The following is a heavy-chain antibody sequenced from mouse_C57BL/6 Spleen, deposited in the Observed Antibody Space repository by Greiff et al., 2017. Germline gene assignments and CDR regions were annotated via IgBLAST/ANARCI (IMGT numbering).Heavy chain of an antibody. J-gene: IGHJ2*01. CDR3: ARNSLYDGYYPYYFDY. CDR2: IWTGGGT. CDR1: GFSLTSYA. Sequence: VKLMESGPGPVAPSQSLSITCTVSGFSLTSYAISWVRQPPGKGLEWLGVIWTGGGTNYNSALKSRLSISKDNSKSQVFLKMNSLQTDDTARYYCARNSLYDGYYPYYFDYWGQGTTLTVSS. V-gene: IGHV2-9-1*01. D-gene: IGHD2-3*01.